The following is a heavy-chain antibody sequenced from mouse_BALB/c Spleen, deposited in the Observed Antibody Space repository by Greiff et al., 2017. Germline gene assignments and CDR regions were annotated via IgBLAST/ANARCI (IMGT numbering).Heavy chain of an antibody. V-gene: IGHV1-7*01. CDR2: INPSTGYT. CDR1: GYTFTSYW. J-gene: IGHJ4*01. Sequence: QVQLQQSGAELAKPGASVKMSCKASGYTFTSYWMHWVKQRPGQGLEWIGYINPSTGYTEYNQKFKDKATLTADKSSSTAYMQLSSLTSEDSAVYYCARGYYGPGYYAMDYWGQGTSVTVSS. CDR3: ARGYYGPGYYAMDY. D-gene: IGHD1-2*01.